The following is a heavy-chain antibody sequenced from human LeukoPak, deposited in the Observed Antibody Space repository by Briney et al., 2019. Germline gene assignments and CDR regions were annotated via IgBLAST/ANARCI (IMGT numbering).Heavy chain of an antibody. CDR1: GGTFNNHG. Sequence: SVKVSCKASGGTFNNHGISWVRQAPGQGLEWMGGIIPIFHTAIYAQKFQGRVTITADESTSTAYMEVSSLRSEDTAVYYCARDWYSSDWYGTQPGYWGQGTLVTVSS. D-gene: IGHD6-19*01. CDR3: ARDWYSSDWYGTQPGY. J-gene: IGHJ4*02. CDR2: IIPIFHTA. V-gene: IGHV1-69*13.